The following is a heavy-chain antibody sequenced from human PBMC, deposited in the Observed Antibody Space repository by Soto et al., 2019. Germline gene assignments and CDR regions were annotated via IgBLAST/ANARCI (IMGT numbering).Heavy chain of an antibody. CDR2: IIPIFGTA. CDR3: AHNTGPYAFDI. J-gene: IGHJ3*02. Sequence: QVQLVQSGAEVKKPGSSVKVSCTASGGTFSSYAISWVRQAPGQGLEWRGGIIPIFGTANYAQKFQGRVTITADESTSTAYMELSSLRSEDTAVYYGAHNTGPYAFDIWGQGTMVTVSS. V-gene: IGHV1-69*01. D-gene: IGHD1-1*01. CDR1: GGTFSSYA.